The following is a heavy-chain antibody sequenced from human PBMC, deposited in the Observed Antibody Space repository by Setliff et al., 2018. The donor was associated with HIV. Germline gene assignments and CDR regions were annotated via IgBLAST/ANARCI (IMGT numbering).Heavy chain of an antibody. CDR2: ITSRGSA. J-gene: IGHJ4*02. CDR3: AQGTEYSYGYAGDY. Sequence: GGSLRLSCAASGFIFSTYWMSWVRQAPGKGLEWVSSITSRGSAYNADSVKGRFTVSRDNSKNTLYLQMNNLRADDTAMYYCAQGTEYSYGYAGDYWGQGTLVTVSS. D-gene: IGHD5-18*01. CDR1: GFIFSTYW. V-gene: IGHV3-23*01.